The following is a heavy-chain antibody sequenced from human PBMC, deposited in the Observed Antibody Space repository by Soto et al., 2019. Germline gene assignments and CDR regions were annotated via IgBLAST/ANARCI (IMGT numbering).Heavy chain of an antibody. Sequence: GGSLRLSCAASGFTFSSYSMNWVRQAPGKGLEWVSYISSGSTTIYYADSVKGRFTISRDNAKNSLYLQMNSLRDEDTAVYYCARGRVVAQWGSRYAQYYFDYWGQGTLVTVPQ. CDR1: GFTFSSYS. CDR3: ARGRVVAQWGSRYAQYYFDY. V-gene: IGHV3-48*02. CDR2: ISSGSTTI. D-gene: IGHD2-15*01. J-gene: IGHJ4*02.